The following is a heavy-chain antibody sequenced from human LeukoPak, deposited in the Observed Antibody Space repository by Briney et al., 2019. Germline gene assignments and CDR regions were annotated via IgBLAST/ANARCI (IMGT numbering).Heavy chain of an antibody. D-gene: IGHD4/OR15-4a*01. CDR2: IKADGSEK. CDR1: GISFTNFY. V-gene: IGHV3-7*01. J-gene: IGHJ4*02. Sequence: GGSLRLSCAASGISFTNFYMTWVRQAPGKGLEWVANIKADGSEKSYVDSVKGRFTISRDNAKSAVYLQMNSLRAEDTALYYCARRWANHDFWGQGALVTVSS. CDR3: ARRWANHDF.